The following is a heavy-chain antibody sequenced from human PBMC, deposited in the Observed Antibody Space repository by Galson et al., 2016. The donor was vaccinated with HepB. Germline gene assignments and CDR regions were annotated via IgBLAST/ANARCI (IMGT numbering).Heavy chain of an antibody. D-gene: IGHD4-17*01. CDR2: INPSSGGT. J-gene: IGHJ4*02. CDR1: GYTFTDYF. CDR3: ARETTILHSLFDY. Sequence: SVKVSCKASGYTFTDYFMHWVRQAPGQGLEWMGWINPSSGGTKYARKFQGRVTMTRDTSISTAYMDLSGLRYDDTAMYYCARETTILHSLFDYWGQGTLVTVSS. V-gene: IGHV1-2*02.